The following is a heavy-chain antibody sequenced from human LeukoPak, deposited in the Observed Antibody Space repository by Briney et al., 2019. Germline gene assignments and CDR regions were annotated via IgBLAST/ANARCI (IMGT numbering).Heavy chain of an antibody. D-gene: IGHD6-13*01. V-gene: IGHV4-4*07. CDR3: ARDARPGIAAAGSSWDWYFDL. CDR1: GGSISSYY. Sequence: SETLSLTCTVSGGSISSYYWSWIRQPAGKGLEWIGRIYTSGSTNYNPSLKSRVTMSVDTSKNQFSLKLSSVTAADTAVYYCARDARPGIAAAGSSWDWYFDLWGRGTLVTVSS. J-gene: IGHJ2*01. CDR2: IYTSGST.